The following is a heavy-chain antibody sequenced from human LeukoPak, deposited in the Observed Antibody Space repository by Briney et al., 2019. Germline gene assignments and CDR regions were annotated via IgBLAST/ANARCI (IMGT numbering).Heavy chain of an antibody. CDR2: IAYDGDNK. V-gene: IGHV3-30*04. CDR1: GFSFSDYS. Sequence: GRSLRLSCAASGFSFSDYSMHWVRQALGKGREWVALIAYDGDNKYYADAVKGRFTISRDNSKNTLFLQMNSLRAEDTAVYYCARGGQYDTSGYYPIDYWGQGTLVTVSS. J-gene: IGHJ4*02. CDR3: ARGGQYDTSGYYPIDY. D-gene: IGHD3-22*01.